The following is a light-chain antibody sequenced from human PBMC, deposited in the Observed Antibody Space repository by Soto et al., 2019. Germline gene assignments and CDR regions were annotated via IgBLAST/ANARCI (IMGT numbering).Light chain of an antibody. Sequence: QSVLTQPRSVSGSPGQSVTISFTGTSSDVGGYNYVSWYQQHPGKAPKLMIYDVSKRPSGVPDRFSGSKSGNTASLTISGLQAEDEADYYCCSYAGSYTLYVFGTGTKVTDL. CDR3: CSYAGSYTLYV. V-gene: IGLV2-11*01. J-gene: IGLJ1*01. CDR1: SSDVGGYNY. CDR2: DVS.